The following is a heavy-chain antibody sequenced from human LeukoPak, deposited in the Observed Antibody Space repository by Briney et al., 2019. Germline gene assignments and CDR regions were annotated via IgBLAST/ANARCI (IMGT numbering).Heavy chain of an antibody. V-gene: IGHV4-4*07. CDR1: GGSISSYY. CDR2: IYTSGSS. CDR3: ARVGYCSGGSCFDY. J-gene: IGHJ4*02. D-gene: IGHD2-15*01. Sequence: SGTLSLTCTVSGGSISSYYWSWIRQPAGKGLEWIGRIYTSGSSNYYPSLKSRVTMSVDTSKNQFSLKLSSVTAADTAVYYCARVGYCSGGSCFDYWGQGTLVTVSS.